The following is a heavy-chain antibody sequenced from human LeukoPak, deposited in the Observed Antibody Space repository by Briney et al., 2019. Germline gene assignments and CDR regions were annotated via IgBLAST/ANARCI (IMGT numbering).Heavy chain of an antibody. J-gene: IGHJ4*02. V-gene: IGHV4-31*03. CDR1: GGSISSGGYY. D-gene: IGHD2-21*02. Sequence: SETLSLTCTVSGGSISSGGYYWSWIRQHPGKGLEWIGYIYYSGSTYYNPSLKSRVTISVGTSKNQFSLKLSSVTAADTAVYYCARLWVTAIEYYFDYWGQGTLVTVSS. CDR3: ARLWVTAIEYYFDY. CDR2: IYYSGST.